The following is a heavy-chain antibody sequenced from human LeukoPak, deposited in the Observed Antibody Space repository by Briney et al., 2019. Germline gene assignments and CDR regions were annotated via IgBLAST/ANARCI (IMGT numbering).Heavy chain of an antibody. Sequence: GGSLRLSCVASGFTFSSHGMHWVRQAPGKGLEWVAFIRYDGSNKYYADSVKGRFTISRDNSKNTLYLQMNSLRAEDTAVYYCAKDNSYSSSSDYWGQGTLVTVSS. CDR3: AKDNSYSSSSDY. V-gene: IGHV3-30*02. D-gene: IGHD6-6*01. CDR1: GFTFSSHG. J-gene: IGHJ4*02. CDR2: IRYDGSNK.